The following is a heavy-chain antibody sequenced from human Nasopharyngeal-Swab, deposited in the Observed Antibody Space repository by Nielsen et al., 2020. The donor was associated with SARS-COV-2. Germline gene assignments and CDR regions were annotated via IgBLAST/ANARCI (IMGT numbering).Heavy chain of an antibody. CDR3: ARGHNTYCGGDCYSLAPDY. Sequence: GESLKISCAASGFTFSSYAMHWVRQEPGKGLEWVAVISYDGSNKYYADSVKGRFTISRDNSKNTLYLQMNSLRAEDTAVYYCARGHNTYCGGDCYSLAPDYWGQGTLVTVSS. CDR1: GFTFSSYA. J-gene: IGHJ4*02. V-gene: IGHV3-30*04. D-gene: IGHD2-21*02. CDR2: ISYDGSNK.